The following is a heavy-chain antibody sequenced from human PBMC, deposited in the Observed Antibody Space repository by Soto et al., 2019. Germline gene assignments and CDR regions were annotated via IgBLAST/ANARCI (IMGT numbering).Heavy chain of an antibody. D-gene: IGHD1-26*01. CDR1: GGSISSYY. V-gene: IGHV4-59*01. CDR3: ARDGAVVGATDGVFGFVY. CDR2: IYYSGST. J-gene: IGHJ4*02. Sequence: SETLSLTCTVSGGSISSYYWSWIRQLPGKGLEWIGYIYYSGSTNYNPSLKSRVTISVDTSKNQFSLKLSSVTAADTAVYYCARDGAVVGATDGVFGFVYWGQGTLVTGS.